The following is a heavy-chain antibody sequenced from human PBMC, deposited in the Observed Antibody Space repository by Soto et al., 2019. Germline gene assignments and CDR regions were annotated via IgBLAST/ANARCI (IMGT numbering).Heavy chain of an antibody. V-gene: IGHV4-4*02. D-gene: IGHD3-10*01. CDR2: IYHSGSI. CDR3: ASKFGELLADAFDI. J-gene: IGHJ3*02. Sequence: QVQLQESGPGLVKPSGTLSLTCTVSNASISSRKWWTWVRQTPGKGLEWIGEIYHSGSISHNPSLKSRVTMSVDKSNNQFSLKMTSVTAADTAVYYCASKFGELLADAFDIWGQGTVVTVSS. CDR1: NASISSRKW.